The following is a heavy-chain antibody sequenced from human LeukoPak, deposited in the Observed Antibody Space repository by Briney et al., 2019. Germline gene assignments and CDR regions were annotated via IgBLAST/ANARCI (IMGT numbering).Heavy chain of an antibody. CDR3: ARDPEGYSGYGRDFDY. CDR2: IIPIFGTA. J-gene: IGHJ4*02. V-gene: IGHV1-69*01. D-gene: IGHD5-12*01. CDR1: GGTFSSYA. Sequence: GASVKVSCKASGGTFSSYAISWVRQAPGQGLEWMGGIIPIFGTANYAQKFQGRVTITADESTSTAYMELSSLRSEDTAVYYCARDPEGYSGYGRDFDYWGQGTLVTVSS.